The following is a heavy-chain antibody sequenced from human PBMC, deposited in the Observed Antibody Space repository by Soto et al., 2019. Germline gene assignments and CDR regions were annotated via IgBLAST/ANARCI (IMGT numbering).Heavy chain of an antibody. V-gene: IGHV3-23*01. D-gene: IGHD2-15*01. CDR3: AKGQLLHESDTSSIFDS. J-gene: IGHJ4*02. CDR1: GFTFSNFA. Sequence: VPLLQSGGGLVEPGGSLRLSCAASGFTFSNFAMTWVRQAPGKGLEGVSSISGSGGSTYFPDSVKGRFTIFSDNSKNTLHLQVNHLRAEDTAVYFCAKGQLLHESDTSSIFDSWGQGILVTVSS. CDR2: ISGSGGST.